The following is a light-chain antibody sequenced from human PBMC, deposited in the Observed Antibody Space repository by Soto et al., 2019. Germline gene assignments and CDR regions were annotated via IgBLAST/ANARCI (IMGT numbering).Light chain of an antibody. Sequence: ETVLTQSPGTLSLSPGERATLSCRASQSVSSSYLAWYQQKPGQAPRLLIYGASSTATGIPDRFSGSGSATDFTLTISRLEPEDLAVYYCQQYGSSSFTFVPGTKVFIK. CDR3: QQYGSSSFT. CDR2: GAS. CDR1: QSVSSSY. V-gene: IGKV3-20*01. J-gene: IGKJ3*01.